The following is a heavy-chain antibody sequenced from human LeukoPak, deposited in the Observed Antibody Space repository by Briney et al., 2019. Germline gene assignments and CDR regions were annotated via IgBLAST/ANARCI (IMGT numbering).Heavy chain of an antibody. Sequence: SETLSLTCAVYGGSFSGYYWSWIRQPPGKGLEWIGEINHSGSTNYNPSLKSRVTISVDTTKNQFSLKLSSVTAADTAVYYCAGGDGDIFDYWGQGTLVTVSS. D-gene: IGHD2-21*02. CDR1: GGSFSGYY. CDR3: AGGDGDIFDY. J-gene: IGHJ4*02. CDR2: INHSGST. V-gene: IGHV4-34*01.